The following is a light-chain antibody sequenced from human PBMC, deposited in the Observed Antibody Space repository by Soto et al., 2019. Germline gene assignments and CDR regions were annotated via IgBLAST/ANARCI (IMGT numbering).Light chain of an antibody. CDR3: AAWDDSLREV. Sequence: QSVLTQPPSASGTPGQRVTISCSGSSSNIGSNYVYWYQQLPGTAPKLLIXXNXXXXXXXXDRFSGSKSGTSASLAISGLXXXXXXXXXCAAWDDSLREVFGGGTKLTVL. CDR1: SSNIGSNY. V-gene: IGLV1-47*01. J-gene: IGLJ2*01. CDR2: XNX.